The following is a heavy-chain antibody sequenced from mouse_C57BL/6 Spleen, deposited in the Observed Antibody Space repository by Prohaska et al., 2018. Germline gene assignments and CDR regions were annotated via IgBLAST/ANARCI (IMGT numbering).Heavy chain of an antibody. Sequence: EVKLLQSGGGLVQPGGSLKLSCAASVIDFSRYWMSWVRRAPGKGLEWIGEINPDSSTINYAPSLKDKFINPRDNAKNTLYRQMSKVRSEDTALYYCASPNWDWYFDVWGTGTTVTVSS. J-gene: IGHJ1*03. CDR2: INPDSSTI. D-gene: IGHD4-1*01. CDR1: VIDFSRYW. V-gene: IGHV4-1*01. CDR3: ASPNWDWYFDV.